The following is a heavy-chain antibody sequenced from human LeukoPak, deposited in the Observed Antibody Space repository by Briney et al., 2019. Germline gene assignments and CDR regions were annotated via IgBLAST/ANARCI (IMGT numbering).Heavy chain of an antibody. Sequence: ASVKVSCKASGYSFSNYDINWVRKATGHGLEWMGWMKPSTGDTGYAQKFQGRVSMTRNASTSTAYMELSSLTSEDTAVYYCGRGGGSGSGIPRPFDFGGQGPLVTVS. D-gene: IGHD3-10*01. J-gene: IGHJ4*02. V-gene: IGHV1-8*01. CDR2: MKPSTGDT. CDR3: GRGGGSGSGIPRPFDF. CDR1: GYSFSNYD.